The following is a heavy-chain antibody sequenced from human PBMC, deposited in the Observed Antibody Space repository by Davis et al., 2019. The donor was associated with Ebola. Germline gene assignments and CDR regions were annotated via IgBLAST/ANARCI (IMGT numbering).Heavy chain of an antibody. CDR3: ARDTST. V-gene: IGHV4-59*01. J-gene: IGHJ5*02. CDR1: GGSIRTFY. D-gene: IGHD3-3*01. CDR2: ISDSGST. Sequence: MPSETLSLTCTVSGGSIRTFYWSWIRQPPGKGLEWIGYISDSGSTNYNPSLKRRLTISLDTSKNQFSLKLSSVTAADTAVYYCARDTSTWGQGTLVTVSS.